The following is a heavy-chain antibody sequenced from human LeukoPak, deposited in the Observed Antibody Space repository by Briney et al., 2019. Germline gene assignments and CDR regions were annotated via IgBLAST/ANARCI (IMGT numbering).Heavy chain of an antibody. CDR3: ARDLDIDPRYCSSTSCSFSYYGMDV. CDR2: ISSSSSYI. V-gene: IGHV3-21*01. D-gene: IGHD2-2*01. J-gene: IGHJ6*02. CDR1: GFTFSSYS. Sequence: GGSLRLSCAASGFTFSSYSMNWVRQAPGKGLEWVSSISSSSSYIYYADSVKGRFTISRDNAKNSLYLQMNSLRTEDTAVYYCARDLDIDPRYCSSTSCSFSYYGMDVWGQGTTVTVSS.